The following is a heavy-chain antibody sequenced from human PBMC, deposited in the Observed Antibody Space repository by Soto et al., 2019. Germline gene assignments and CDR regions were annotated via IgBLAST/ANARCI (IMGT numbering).Heavy chain of an antibody. CDR1: GYTFTSYY. CDR2: INPSGGST. Sequence: ASVKVSCKASGYTFTSYYMHWVRQAPGQGLEWMGIINPSGGSTSYAQKFQGRVTMTRDTSTSTVYMELSSLRSEDTAVYYCARYGGLVVVPVVIGEYYFDYWGQGTLVTVSS. CDR3: ARYGGLVVVPVVIGEYYFDY. D-gene: IGHD2-2*01. V-gene: IGHV1-46*03. J-gene: IGHJ4*02.